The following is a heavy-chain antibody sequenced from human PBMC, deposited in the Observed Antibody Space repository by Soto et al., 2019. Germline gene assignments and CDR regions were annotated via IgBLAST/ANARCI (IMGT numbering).Heavy chain of an antibody. CDR2: TYYRSKWYN. V-gene: IGHV6-1*01. CDR3: ARDKRGATITDYYYGMDV. Sequence: SQTLSLTCAISGDSVSSNSAAWNWIRQYPSRGLEWLGRTYYRSKWYNDYAVSVKSRITINPDTSKNQFSLQLNSVTPEDTAVYYCARDKRGATITDYYYGMDVWGQGTTVTVSS. CDR1: GDSVSSNSAA. D-gene: IGHD5-12*01. J-gene: IGHJ6*02.